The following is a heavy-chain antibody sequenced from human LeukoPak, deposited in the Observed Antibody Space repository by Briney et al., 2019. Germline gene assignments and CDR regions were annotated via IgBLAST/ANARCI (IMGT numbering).Heavy chain of an antibody. CDR1: GYTFTSYD. Sequence: GASVTVSCKASGYTFTSYDINWVRQATGQGLEWMGWMNPNSGNTGYAQKFQGRVTMTRNTSISTAYMELSSLRSEDTAVYYCARVFCSSTSCWKWFDPWGQGTLVTVSS. D-gene: IGHD2-2*01. CDR2: MNPNSGNT. J-gene: IGHJ5*02. V-gene: IGHV1-8*01. CDR3: ARVFCSSTSCWKWFDP.